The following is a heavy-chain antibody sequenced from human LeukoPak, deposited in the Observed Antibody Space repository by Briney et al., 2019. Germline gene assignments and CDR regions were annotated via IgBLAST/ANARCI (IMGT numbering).Heavy chain of an antibody. J-gene: IGHJ5*02. CDR2: ISAYNGNT. Sequence: ASVKLSCKASVYTFTSYSISWVRHAPGQGLEWMGWISAYNGNTNCAQQLQGRVTMTTDTSTSKAYMELRRLRYDDTAVYYCAREAGYCSSASCHYNGFDPWGQGTLVIVSS. CDR1: VYTFTSYS. CDR3: AREAGYCSSASCHYNGFDP. V-gene: IGHV1-18*01. D-gene: IGHD2-2*01.